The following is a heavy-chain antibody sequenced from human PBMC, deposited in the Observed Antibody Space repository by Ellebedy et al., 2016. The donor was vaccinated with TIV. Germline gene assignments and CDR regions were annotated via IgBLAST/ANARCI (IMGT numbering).Heavy chain of an antibody. CDR1: GYTFTSYG. CDR3: SRDYSGSSLGLVDY. D-gene: IGHD1-26*01. V-gene: IGHV1-18*01. CDR2: ISAYNGNT. Sequence: ASVKVSCKASGYTFTSYGISWVRQAPGQGLEWMGWISAYNGNTNYAQKLQGRVTMTTDTSTSTAYMELRSLKSEDTAVYYCSRDYSGSSLGLVDYWGQGTLVTVSS. J-gene: IGHJ4*02.